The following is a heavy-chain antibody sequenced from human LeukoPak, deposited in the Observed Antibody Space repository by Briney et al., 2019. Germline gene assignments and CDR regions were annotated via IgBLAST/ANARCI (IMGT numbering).Heavy chain of an antibody. CDR1: GFTFSSYG. D-gene: IGHD3-10*01. CDR2: ISGSGGST. Sequence: GGSLRLSCAASGFTFSSYGMSWVRQAPGKGLEWVSAISGSGGSTYYADSVKGRFTISRDNSKNTLYLQMNSLRAEDTAVYYCAREGITMVRGVIIKGYYYMDVWGKGTTVTVSS. CDR3: AREGITMVRGVIIKGYYYMDV. V-gene: IGHV3-23*01. J-gene: IGHJ6*03.